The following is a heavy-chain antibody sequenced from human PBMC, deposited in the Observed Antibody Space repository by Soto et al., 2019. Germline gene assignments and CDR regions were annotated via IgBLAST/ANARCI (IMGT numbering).Heavy chain of an antibody. D-gene: IGHD3-10*01. CDR3: ARDRGDGYAAYGFDP. J-gene: IGHJ5*02. Sequence: GGSLRLSCAASGFTVSSNYMSWVRQAPGKGLEWVSVIYSGGSTYYADSVKGRFTISRDNSKNTLYLQMNSLRAEDTAVYYCARDRGDGYAAYGFDPWGQGTLVTVSS. V-gene: IGHV3-53*01. CDR1: GFTVSSNY. CDR2: IYSGGST.